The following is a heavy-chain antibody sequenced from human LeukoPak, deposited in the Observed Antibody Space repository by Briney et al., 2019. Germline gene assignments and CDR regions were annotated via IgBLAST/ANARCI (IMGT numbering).Heavy chain of an antibody. CDR2: ISDDGSTQ. Sequence: GGSLRLSCAASGFTFSNSGMHWVRQAPGKGLEWVAVISDDGSTQHYADSVKGRFTISRDNSKNTLYVQMNSLRAEDTAVYYCASWQQMVRAPADYLHYWGQGTLVTVSS. CDR1: GFTFSNSG. CDR3: ASWQQMVRAPADYLHY. J-gene: IGHJ1*01. D-gene: IGHD6-13*01. V-gene: IGHV3-30*03.